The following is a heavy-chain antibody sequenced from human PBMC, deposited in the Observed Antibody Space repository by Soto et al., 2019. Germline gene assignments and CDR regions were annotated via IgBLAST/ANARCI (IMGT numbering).Heavy chain of an antibody. CDR1: EVYSRRRDFY. D-gene: IGHD6-19*01. V-gene: IGHV4-39*01. J-gene: IGHJ4*02. CDR2: LYRGST. Sequence: CSVSEVYSRRRDFYRSMKRQSPGKGRHWIGPLYRGSTFSSLPLKNRVTISVDTSKNQVSLKLRSVAAADTAIYYCATTRGSAVGGRCDYWGQGLQVPAPQ. CDR3: ATTRGSAVGGRCDY.